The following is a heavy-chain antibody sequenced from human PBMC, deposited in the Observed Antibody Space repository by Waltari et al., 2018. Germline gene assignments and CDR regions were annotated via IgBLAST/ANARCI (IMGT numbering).Heavy chain of an antibody. Sequence: QVQLQQSGPGLVKPSQTLSLTCAISGDSVSSNSGAWNWIRQSPSRGLEWLGRTCYRSKSYYDYAISVKSRITINADTSKNQFFLQLNSVTPEDTAVYYCARGRDSAFDYWGQGTLVTVSS. D-gene: IGHD3-10*01. CDR3: ARGRDSAFDY. CDR1: GDSVSSNSGA. CDR2: TCYRSKSYY. J-gene: IGHJ4*02. V-gene: IGHV6-1*01.